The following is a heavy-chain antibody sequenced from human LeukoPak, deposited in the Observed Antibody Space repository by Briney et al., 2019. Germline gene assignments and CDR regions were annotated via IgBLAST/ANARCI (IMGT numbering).Heavy chain of an antibody. D-gene: IGHD1-26*01. CDR1: GFTFSSYA. V-gene: IGHV3-23*01. CDR3: ARAPRGGGELLPLTS. Sequence: GGSLRLSCAASGFTFSSYAMSWVRLAPGKGLEWVSAISGSGGSTYYADSVKGRFTISRDNSKNTLYLQMNSLRAEDTAVYYCARAPRGGGELLPLTSWGQGTLVTVSS. CDR2: ISGSGGST. J-gene: IGHJ5*02.